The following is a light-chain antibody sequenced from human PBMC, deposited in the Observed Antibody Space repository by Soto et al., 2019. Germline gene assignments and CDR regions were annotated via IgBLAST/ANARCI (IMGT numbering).Light chain of an antibody. V-gene: IGLV1-44*01. Sequence: QSVLTQQPSASGTPGQRVTISCSGSSSNIGSNTVNWYQQLPGTAPKLLIYSNNQRPSGVPDRFSGSKSGTSASLAISGLQSEDEAEYYCAAWDDSLNGQGVFGTGTKVTVL. CDR3: AAWDDSLNGQGV. CDR2: SNN. CDR1: SSNIGSNT. J-gene: IGLJ1*01.